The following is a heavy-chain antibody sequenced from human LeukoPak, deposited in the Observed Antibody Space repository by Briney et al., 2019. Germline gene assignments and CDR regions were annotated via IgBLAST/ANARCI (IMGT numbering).Heavy chain of an antibody. Sequence: GGSLRLSCAVSGFTVSSNYMSWVRQAPGKGLEWVSAISGSGGSTYYADSVKGRFTISRDNSKNTLYLQMNSLRAEDTAVYYCAKDRGSGWYGGDYWGQGTLVTVSS. J-gene: IGHJ4*02. CDR3: AKDRGSGWYGGDY. CDR1: GFTVSSNY. CDR2: ISGSGGST. V-gene: IGHV3-23*01. D-gene: IGHD6-19*01.